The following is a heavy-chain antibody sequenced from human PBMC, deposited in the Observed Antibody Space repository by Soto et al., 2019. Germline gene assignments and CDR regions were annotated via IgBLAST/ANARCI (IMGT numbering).Heavy chain of an antibody. Sequence: PSETLSLTCAVSGGSISSGGYSWSWIRQPPGKGLEWIGYIYHSGSTYYNPSLKSRVTISVDRSKNQFSLKLSSVTAADTAVYYCARTGYSYGYYFDYWGQGTLVTVSS. J-gene: IGHJ4*02. D-gene: IGHD5-18*01. V-gene: IGHV4-30-2*01. CDR3: ARTGYSYGYYFDY. CDR1: GGSISSGGYS. CDR2: IYHSGST.